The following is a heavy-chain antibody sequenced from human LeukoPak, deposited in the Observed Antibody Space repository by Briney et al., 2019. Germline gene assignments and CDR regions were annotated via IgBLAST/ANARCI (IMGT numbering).Heavy chain of an antibody. Sequence: GGSLRFSCAASGFTVSSNYMSWVRQAPGKGLEGVSVIYSGGSTYYADSVKGRFTISRDNSNNTLYLQMNSLRAEDTAVYYCASRSHYYYGMDVWGQGTTVTVSS. V-gene: IGHV3-66*01. J-gene: IGHJ6*02. CDR2: IYSGGST. CDR1: GFTVSSNY. CDR3: ASRSHYYYGMDV.